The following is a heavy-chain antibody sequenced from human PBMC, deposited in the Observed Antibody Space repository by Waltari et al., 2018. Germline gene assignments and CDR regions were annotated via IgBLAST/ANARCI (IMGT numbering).Heavy chain of an antibody. J-gene: IGHJ4*02. V-gene: IGHV1-2*06. Sequence: QVQLVQSGAEVKKPGASVKVSCKASGYTFTGYYMHWVRQAPGQWLGWMGRINPNGGGTNYAQKFQGRVTMTRDTSISTAYMELSRLRSDDTAVYYCARDDYYDSSGLGYWGQGTLVTVSS. D-gene: IGHD3-22*01. CDR3: ARDDYYDSSGLGY. CDR1: GYTFTGYY. CDR2: INPNGGGT.